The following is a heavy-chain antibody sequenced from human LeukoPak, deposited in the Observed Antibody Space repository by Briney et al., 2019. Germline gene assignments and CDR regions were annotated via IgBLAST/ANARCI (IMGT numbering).Heavy chain of an antibody. Sequence: SETLSLTCTVSGGSISSYYWSWIRQPPGKGLEWIGYIYYSGSTNYNPSLKSRVTISVDTSKNQFSLKLSSVTAADTALYYCARAVLRYFDGPAIDYWGQGTLVTVSS. D-gene: IGHD3-9*01. CDR2: IYYSGST. CDR3: ARAVLRYFDGPAIDY. CDR1: GGSISSYY. V-gene: IGHV4-59*01. J-gene: IGHJ4*02.